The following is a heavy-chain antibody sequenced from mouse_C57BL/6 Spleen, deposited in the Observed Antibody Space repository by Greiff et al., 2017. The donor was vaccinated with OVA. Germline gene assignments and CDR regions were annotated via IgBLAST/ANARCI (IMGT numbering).Heavy chain of an antibody. V-gene: IGHV1-22*01. J-gene: IGHJ2*01. CDR2: INPNNGGT. CDR1: GYTFTDYN. D-gene: IGHD5-5*01. Sequence: VQLQQSGPELVKPGASVKMSCKASGYTFTDYNMHWVKQSHGKSLEWIGYINPNNGGTSYNQKFKGKATLTVNKSSSTAYMELRSLTSEDSAVYYCARRPLPLRYFDDWGQGTTLTVSS. CDR3: ARRPLPLRYFDD.